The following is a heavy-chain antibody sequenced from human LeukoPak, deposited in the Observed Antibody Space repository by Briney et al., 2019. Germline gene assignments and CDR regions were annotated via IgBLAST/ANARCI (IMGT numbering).Heavy chain of an antibody. V-gene: IGHV3-23*01. CDR3: AKDRGSVAVAGIDY. D-gene: IGHD6-19*01. CDR2: ISGNFGRT. CDR1: GFTFSTYA. J-gene: IGHJ4*02. Sequence: GGSLRLSCAASGFTFSTYAMSWVRQAPGKGLEWVSAISGNFGRTYYADSVKGQFTISGDDSKNTLYLQMNSLRAEDTALYYCAKDRGSVAVAGIDYWGQGTLVTVSS.